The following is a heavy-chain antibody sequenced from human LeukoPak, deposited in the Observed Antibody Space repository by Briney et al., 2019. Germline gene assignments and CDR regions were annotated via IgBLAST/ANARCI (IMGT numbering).Heavy chain of an antibody. J-gene: IGHJ4*02. D-gene: IGHD2-2*02. V-gene: IGHV3-9*03. CDR1: GFTFDDYA. CDR2: ISWNSGSI. Sequence: PGGSLRLSCAASGFTFDDYAMHWVRQAPGKGLEWVSGISWNSGSIGYADSVKGRFTISRDNAKNSLYLQMNSLRAEDMALYYCAKVSVPAAIYGEFDYWGQGTLVTVSS. CDR3: AKVSVPAAIYGEFDY.